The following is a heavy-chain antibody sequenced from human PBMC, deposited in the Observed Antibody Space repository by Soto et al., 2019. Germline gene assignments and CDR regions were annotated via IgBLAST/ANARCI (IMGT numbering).Heavy chain of an antibody. Sequence: GESLKISCAASGFTFSSYSMNWVRQAPGKGLEWVSYISSSSSTIYYADSVKGRFTISRDNAKNSLYLQMNSLRAEDTAVYYCARREMGIAVAGPTRGTNYYYMDVWGKGTTVTVSS. D-gene: IGHD6-19*01. J-gene: IGHJ6*03. V-gene: IGHV3-48*01. CDR2: ISSSSSTI. CDR1: GFTFSSYS. CDR3: ARREMGIAVAGPTRGTNYYYMDV.